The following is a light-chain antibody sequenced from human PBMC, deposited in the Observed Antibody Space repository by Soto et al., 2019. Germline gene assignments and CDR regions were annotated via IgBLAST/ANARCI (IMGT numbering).Light chain of an antibody. CDR1: QGVDNY. J-gene: IGKJ1*01. V-gene: IGKV3-20*01. CDR2: GAS. CDR3: HQYGVSPVT. Sequence: EIVLTQSPGTLSLSPGERATLSCRASQGVDNYLAWYQQKPVQAPRLLIYGASSRATGIPDRFSGSGYGTDFTLTISRLEPEDFVVYYCHQYGVSPVTFGQGTTVEIK.